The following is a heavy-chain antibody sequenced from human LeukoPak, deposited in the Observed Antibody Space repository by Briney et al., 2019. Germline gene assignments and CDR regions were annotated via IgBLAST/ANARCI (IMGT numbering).Heavy chain of an antibody. J-gene: IGHJ4*02. D-gene: IGHD3-10*01. V-gene: IGHV3-23*01. CDR1: GIIFSTYG. CDR2: ISGSGDSA. CDR3: AKDHSWYSGSGPSYDY. Sequence: GGSLRLSCAASGIIFSTYGMSWVRQAPGKGLEWVSAISGSGDSAYYADSVKGRFTISRDNSKSTLYLQMNSLRAEDTAIYYCAKDHSWYSGSGPSYDYWGQGTLVTVSS.